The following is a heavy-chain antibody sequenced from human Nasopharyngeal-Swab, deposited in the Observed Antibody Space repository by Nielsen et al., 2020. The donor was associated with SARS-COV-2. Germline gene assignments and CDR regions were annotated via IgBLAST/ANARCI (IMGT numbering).Heavy chain of an antibody. CDR2: INSDGSST. V-gene: IGHV3-74*01. Sequence: VRQMPGKGLVWVSRINSDGSSTTYADSVKGRFTISRDNAKNTLYLQMSSLRAEDTAVYYCARARDGYNLAYWGQGTLVTVSS. J-gene: IGHJ4*02. CDR3: ARARDGYNLAY. D-gene: IGHD5-24*01.